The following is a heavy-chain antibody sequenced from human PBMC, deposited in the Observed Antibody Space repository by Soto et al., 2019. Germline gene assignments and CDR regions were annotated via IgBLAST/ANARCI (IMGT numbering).Heavy chain of an antibody. CDR3: AKSQFMVGEPSYYYYGMDV. V-gene: IGHV3-23*01. J-gene: IGHJ6*02. CDR2: ISGSGGST. Sequence: QPGGSLRLSCAASGFTFSSYAMSWVRQAPGKGLEWVSAISGSGGSTYYADSVKGRFTISRDNSKNTLYLQMNSLRAEDTAVYYCAKSQFMVGEPSYYYYGMDVWGQGTTVTVSS. CDR1: GFTFSSYA. D-gene: IGHD3-10*02.